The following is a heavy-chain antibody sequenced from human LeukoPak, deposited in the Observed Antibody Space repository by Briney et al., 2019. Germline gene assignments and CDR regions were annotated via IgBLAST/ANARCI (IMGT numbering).Heavy chain of an antibody. CDR1: GYTISNYA. CDR2: ISVFNGNT. D-gene: IGHD2-8*02. V-gene: IGHV1-18*01. J-gene: IGHJ4*02. Sequence: GASVKVSCKASGYTISNYAFTWVRQAPGQGLEWMGWISVFNGNTKYAQKLQGRVTMTTDTSTSTAYMELRSLTSDDTAVYYCARDRTGGTYYDYWGQGTLVTVSS. CDR3: ARDRTGGTYYDY.